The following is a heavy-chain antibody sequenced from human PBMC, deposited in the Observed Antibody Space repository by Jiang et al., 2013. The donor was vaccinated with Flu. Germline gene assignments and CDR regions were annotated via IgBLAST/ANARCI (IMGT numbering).Heavy chain of an antibody. V-gene: IGHV4-39*01. CDR1: GGSISSSSYY. D-gene: IGHD3-16*01. J-gene: IGHJ4*02. CDR2: IYYSGST. Sequence: ALLKPSETLSLTCTVSGGSISSSSYYWGWIRQPPGKGLEWIGSIYYSGSTYYNPSLKSRVTISVDTSKNQFSLKLSSVTATDTAVYYCARLGAYWGQGTLVTVSS. CDR3: ARLGAY.